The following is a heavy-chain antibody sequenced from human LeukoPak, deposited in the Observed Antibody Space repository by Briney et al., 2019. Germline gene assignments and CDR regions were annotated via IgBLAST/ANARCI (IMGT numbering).Heavy chain of an antibody. J-gene: IGHJ4*02. D-gene: IGHD6-13*01. CDR2: IRYDGSNK. Sequence: PGGSLRLSCAASGFTFSSYGMHWVRQAPGKGLEWMAFIRYDGSNKYYADSVKGRFTISRDNSKNTLYLQMNSLRAEDTAVYYCAKGSRIAAAGTVYFDYWGQGTLVTVSS. V-gene: IGHV3-30*02. CDR1: GFTFSSYG. CDR3: AKGSRIAAAGTVYFDY.